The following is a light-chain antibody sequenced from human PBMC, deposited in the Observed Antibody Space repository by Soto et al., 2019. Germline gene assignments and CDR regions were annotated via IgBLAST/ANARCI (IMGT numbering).Light chain of an antibody. V-gene: IGKV3D-20*01. CDR1: PSVSSSR. Sequence: DIVLTQSPATLSLSPGERVTLSCGASPSVSSSRLAWYQQKTGQAPRILMYDESRRAFGIPDRLSGSGSGTDLNLTISRLEPEDFAVYYCQQYGNSPITCGQGTRLEIK. J-gene: IGKJ5*01. CDR2: DES. CDR3: QQYGNSPIT.